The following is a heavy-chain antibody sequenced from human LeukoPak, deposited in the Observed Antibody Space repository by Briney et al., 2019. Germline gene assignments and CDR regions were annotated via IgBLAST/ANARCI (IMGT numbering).Heavy chain of an antibody. Sequence: PGGALTLSCAASRSSFSSYAMSWVRQAPGKGLEWVSAISGSGGSTYYADSVKRRFTISRDNSKNTLYLQMNSLRAEDTAVYYCAKPIAAARTPFDYWGQGTLVTVSS. V-gene: IGHV3-23*01. D-gene: IGHD6-13*01. CDR1: RSSFSSYA. CDR3: AKPIAAARTPFDY. CDR2: ISGSGGST. J-gene: IGHJ4*02.